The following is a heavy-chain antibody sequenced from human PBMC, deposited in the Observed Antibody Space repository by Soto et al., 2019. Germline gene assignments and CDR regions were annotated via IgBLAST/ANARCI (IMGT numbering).Heavy chain of an antibody. V-gene: IGHV4-39*02. D-gene: IGHD5-12*01. CDR2: IYYSGST. J-gene: IGHJ4*02. Sequence: QLQLQESGPGLVKPSETLSLTCTVSGGSISSSSYYWGWIRQPPGKGLEWIGSIYYSGSTYYNPSLKSRVTISVDTSKNQFSLKLSSVTAADTAVYYCAREVREGDDYQIDYWGQGTLVTVSS. CDR1: GGSISSSSYY. CDR3: AREVREGDDYQIDY.